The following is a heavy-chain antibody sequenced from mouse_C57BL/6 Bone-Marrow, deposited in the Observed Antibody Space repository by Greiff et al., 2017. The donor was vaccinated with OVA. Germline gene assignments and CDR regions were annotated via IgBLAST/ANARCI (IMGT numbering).Heavy chain of an antibody. CDR1: GYTFTSYW. V-gene: IGHV1-69*01. CDR3: ARYEYDVWFAD. D-gene: IGHD2-4*01. CDR2: IDPSDSYT. J-gene: IGHJ3*01. Sequence: QVQLQQSGAELVMPGASVKLSCKASGYTFTSYWMHWVKQSPGQGLEWIGEIDPSDSYTNYNQKFKGQSTLTIDKSSSTAYMQLSSLTSEESAVDYWARYEYDVWFADWGQGTLVTVSA.